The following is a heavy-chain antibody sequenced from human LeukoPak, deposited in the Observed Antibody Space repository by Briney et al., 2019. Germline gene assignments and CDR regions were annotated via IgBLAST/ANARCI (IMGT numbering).Heavy chain of an antibody. CDR2: ISSSGSTI. J-gene: IGHJ4*02. CDR1: GFTFSSYA. Sequence: GGSLRLSCAASGFTFSSYAMSWVRQAPGKGLEWVSYISSSGSTIYYADSVKGRFTISRDNAKNSLYLQMNSLRAEDTAVYYCAREYYYDSSGYYYWGQGTLVTVSS. CDR3: AREYYYDSSGYYY. V-gene: IGHV3-48*04. D-gene: IGHD3-22*01.